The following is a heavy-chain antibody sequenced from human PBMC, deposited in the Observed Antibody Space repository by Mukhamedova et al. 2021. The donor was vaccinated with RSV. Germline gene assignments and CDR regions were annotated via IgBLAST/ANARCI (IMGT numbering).Heavy chain of an antibody. D-gene: IGHD6-13*01. J-gene: IGHJ3*02. Sequence: EWMGWINPNSGGTNYAQKFQGWVTMTRDTSISTAYMELSRLRSDDTAVYYCARVERYSSSWRPSYGAFDIWCQGTMVTVSS. V-gene: IGHV1-2*04. CDR3: ARVERYSSSWRPSYGAFDI. CDR2: INPNSGGT.